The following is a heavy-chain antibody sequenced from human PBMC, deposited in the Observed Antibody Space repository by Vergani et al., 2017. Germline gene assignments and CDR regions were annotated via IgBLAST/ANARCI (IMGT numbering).Heavy chain of an antibody. Sequence: QVQLVQSGAEVKKPGASVKVSCKASGYTFTSYYMHWVRQAPGQGLEWMGIINPSGGSTSYAQKFQGRVTMTRDTSTSTVYMELSSLRSEDTAVYYCARVGRNYYGSGSYTPPGFPFDPWGQGTLVTVSS. CDR3: ARVGRNYYGSGSYTPPGFPFDP. D-gene: IGHD3-10*01. V-gene: IGHV1-46*01. CDR1: GYTFTSYY. CDR2: INPSGGST. J-gene: IGHJ5*02.